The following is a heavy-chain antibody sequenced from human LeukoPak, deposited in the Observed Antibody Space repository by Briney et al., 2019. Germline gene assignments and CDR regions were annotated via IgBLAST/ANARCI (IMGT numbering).Heavy chain of an antibody. Sequence: GGSLRLFCAASAFTFSNAWMNWVRQAPGKGLEWVGRIKSKTDGGTTDHAAPVKGRFTISRDDSTNTLYLQMNSLKTEDTAVYYCTTEERVSSGYCSGGSCYIDYWGQGTLVTVSS. CDR3: TTEERVSSGYCSGGSCYIDY. D-gene: IGHD2-15*01. CDR1: AFTFSNAW. J-gene: IGHJ4*02. CDR2: IKSKTDGGTT. V-gene: IGHV3-15*01.